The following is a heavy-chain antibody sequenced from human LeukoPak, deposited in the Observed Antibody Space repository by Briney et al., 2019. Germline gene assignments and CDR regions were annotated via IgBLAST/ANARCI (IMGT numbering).Heavy chain of an antibody. Sequence: SGTLSLTCTVSGGSISSGGYYWSWIRQPPGKGLEWIGYIYHSGSTYYNPSLKSRVTISVDTSKNQFSLKLSSVTAADTAVYYCARGDYPTYFDYWGQGTLVTVSS. J-gene: IGHJ4*02. CDR2: IYHSGST. CDR3: ARGDYPTYFDY. V-gene: IGHV4-30-2*01. D-gene: IGHD4-17*01. CDR1: GGSISSGGYY.